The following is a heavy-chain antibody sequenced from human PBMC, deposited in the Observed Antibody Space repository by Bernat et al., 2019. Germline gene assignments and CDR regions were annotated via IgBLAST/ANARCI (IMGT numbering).Heavy chain of an antibody. D-gene: IGHD2-21*02. J-gene: IGHJ5*02. Sequence: QLQLQESGPGLVKPSETLSLTCTVSGGSISNSSYYWGWIRQPPGKGLEWIGSIFYSGSTNYNPSLKSRVTISVDTSKNQFSLKLSSVTAADTAVYYCATVNCGGDCPWGQGTLVTVSS. CDR1: GGSISNSSYY. V-gene: IGHV4-39*07. CDR3: ATVNCGGDCP. CDR2: IFYSGST.